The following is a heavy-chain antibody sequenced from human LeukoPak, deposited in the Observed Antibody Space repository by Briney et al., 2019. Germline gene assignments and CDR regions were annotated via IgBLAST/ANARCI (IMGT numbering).Heavy chain of an antibody. CDR2: IIPIFGTA. V-gene: IGHV1-69*13. J-gene: IGHJ4*02. CDR3: ARAPGYNLYYFDY. CDR1: GGTFSSNA. Sequence: GASVKVSCKDSGGTFSSNAISWVRQAPGQGLEWMGGIIPIFGTANYAQKFQGRVTITADESTSTAYMELSSLRSEDTAVYYCARAPGYNLYYFDYWGQGTLVTVSS. D-gene: IGHD5-24*01.